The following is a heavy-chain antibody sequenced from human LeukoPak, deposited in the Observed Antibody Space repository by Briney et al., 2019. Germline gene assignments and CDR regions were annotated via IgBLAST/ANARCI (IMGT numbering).Heavy chain of an antibody. V-gene: IGHV3-48*02. J-gene: IGHJ4*02. Sequence: GGSLRLSCAASGFSFSNYDMNWVRQAPGKGLEWVSYISSSSSTIYYADSVKGRFTISRDNAKNSLYLQMNSLRDEDTAVYYCARDYYGSGSYFDYWGQGTLVTVSS. D-gene: IGHD3-10*01. CDR1: GFSFSNYD. CDR2: ISSSSSTI. CDR3: ARDYYGSGSYFDY.